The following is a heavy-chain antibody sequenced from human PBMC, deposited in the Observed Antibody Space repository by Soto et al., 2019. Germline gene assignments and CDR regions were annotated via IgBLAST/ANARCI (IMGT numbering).Heavy chain of an antibody. CDR3: ARGGYSHDYYYYYGMDV. V-gene: IGHV1-69*06. CDR2: IIPIFGTA. J-gene: IGHJ6*02. Sequence: GXSLKVSCKASGGTFSSYAISWVRQAPGQGLEWMGGIIPIFGTANYAQKFQGRVTITADKSTRTAYMELSSLRSEDTAVYYCARGGYSHDYYYYYGMDVWGQGTTVTVSS. CDR1: GGTFSSYA. D-gene: IGHD2-15*01.